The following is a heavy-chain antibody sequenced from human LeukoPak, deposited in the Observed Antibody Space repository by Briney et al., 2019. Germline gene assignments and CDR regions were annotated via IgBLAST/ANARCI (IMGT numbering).Heavy chain of an antibody. D-gene: IGHD3-10*02. CDR3: AELGITMIGGV. V-gene: IGHV3-48*03. J-gene: IGHJ6*04. CDR1: GFTFSNE. CDR2: ISSSGGTI. Sequence: GGSLRLSCAASGFTFSNEMNWVRQAPGKGLEWVSYISSSGGTIYYADSVKGRFTISRDNAKNSLYLQMNSLRAEDTAVYYCAELGITMIGGVWGKGTTVTVSS.